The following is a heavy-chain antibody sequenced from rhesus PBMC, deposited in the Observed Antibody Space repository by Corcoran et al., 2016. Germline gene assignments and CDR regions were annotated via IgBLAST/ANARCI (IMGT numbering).Heavy chain of an antibody. CDR1: GGSISSSYYY. D-gene: IGHD4-29*01. CDR3: ARDGDYGSSYGAFDF. CDR2: SSYSGST. J-gene: IGHJ3*01. Sequence: QVQLQESGPGLVKPSETLSLTCAVSGGSISSSYYYWSWFRQAPGKGLEWIGYSSYSGSTSYNPSLKSRFTISRDTSKTQFSLKLNSVTAANTAVYYCARDGDYGSSYGAFDFWGQGLRVTVSA. V-gene: IGHV4-122*02.